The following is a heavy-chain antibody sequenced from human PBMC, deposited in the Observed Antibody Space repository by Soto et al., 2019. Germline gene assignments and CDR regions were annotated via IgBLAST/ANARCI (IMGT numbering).Heavy chain of an antibody. D-gene: IGHD2-21*02. CDR3: ARDDIVLVTASRGQTWLDP. V-gene: IGHV1-18*01. CDR1: GYTFTNYG. J-gene: IGHJ5*02. CDR2: VGPYSDRT. Sequence: WASVKVSCKSSGYTFTNYGVTSVRQAPGQGLEWLGWVGPYSDRTNYAQNLQGRVTMTTDTSTTTAYLELRSLTSDDTAVYYCARDDIVLVTASRGQTWLDPWGQGTLVTVSS.